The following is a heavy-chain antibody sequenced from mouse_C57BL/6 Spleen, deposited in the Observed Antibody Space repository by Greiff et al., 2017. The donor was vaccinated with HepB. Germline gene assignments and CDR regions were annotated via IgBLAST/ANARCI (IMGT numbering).Heavy chain of an antibody. D-gene: IGHD4-1*01. CDR3: GSWGFAY. CDR1: GYTFTDYY. V-gene: IGHV1-26*01. Sequence: EVQLQQSGPELVKPGASVKISCKASGYTFTDYYMNWVKQSHGKSLEWIGDINPNNGGTSYNQKFKGKATLTVDKSSSTAYMELRSLTSEDSAVYYCGSWGFAYWGQGTLVTVSA. CDR2: INPNNGGT. J-gene: IGHJ3*01.